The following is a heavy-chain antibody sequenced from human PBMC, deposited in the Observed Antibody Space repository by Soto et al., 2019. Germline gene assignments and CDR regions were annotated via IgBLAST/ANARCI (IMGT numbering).Heavy chain of an antibody. D-gene: IGHD6-13*01. CDR3: ATLAAAGTSGLFDI. J-gene: IGHJ3*02. V-gene: IGHV4-39*01. CDR2: IYYSGST. Sequence: RQPPGKGLEWIGSIYYSGSTYYNPSLKSRVTISVDTSKNQFSLELSSVTAADTAVYYCATLAAAGTSGLFDIWGQGTMVTVSS.